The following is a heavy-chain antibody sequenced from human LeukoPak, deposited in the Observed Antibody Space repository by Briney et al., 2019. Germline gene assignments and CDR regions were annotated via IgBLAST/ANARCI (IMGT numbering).Heavy chain of an antibody. D-gene: IGHD2-21*02. V-gene: IGHV4-39*07. J-gene: IGHJ4*02. CDR2: IYYSGST. CDR1: GFTFSSYS. Sequence: GSLRLSCAASGFTFSSYSMNWIRQPPGKGVEWIGSIYYSGSTYYNPSLKSRVTISVDTSKNQFSLKLSSVTAADTAVYYCASGMTWPPFDYWGQGTLVTVSS. CDR3: ASGMTWPPFDY.